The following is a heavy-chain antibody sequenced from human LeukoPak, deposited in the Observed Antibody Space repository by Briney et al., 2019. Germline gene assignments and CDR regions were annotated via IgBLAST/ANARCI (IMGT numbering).Heavy chain of an antibody. V-gene: IGHV4-30-2*01. CDR1: GGSISSGGYY. Sequence: SQTLSLTCTVSGGSISSGGYYWSWIRQPPGKGLEWIGYIYHSGSTYYNPSLKSRVTISVDRSKNQFSLKLSSVTAADTAVYYCARHGLRSFSPDYWGQGTLVTVSS. D-gene: IGHD4-17*01. CDR2: IYHSGST. J-gene: IGHJ4*02. CDR3: ARHGLRSFSPDY.